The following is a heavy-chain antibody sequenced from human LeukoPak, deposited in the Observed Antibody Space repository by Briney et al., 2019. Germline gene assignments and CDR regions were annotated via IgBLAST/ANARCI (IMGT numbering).Heavy chain of an antibody. J-gene: IGHJ4*02. CDR3: ATGAYHAD. V-gene: IGHV3-23*01. CDR1: GFIFRTHG. Sequence: GGSLRLSCAASGFIFRTHGMTWVRQAPGKGLEWVSTISENGANTYYADSVKGRFTISRDNSKNAPYLQMNSLRADDTAVYYCATGAYHADWGQGALVTVSS. D-gene: IGHD3-22*01. CDR2: ISENGANT.